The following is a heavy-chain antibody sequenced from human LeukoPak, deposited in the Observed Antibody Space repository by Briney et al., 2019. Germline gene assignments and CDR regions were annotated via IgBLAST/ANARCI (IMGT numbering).Heavy chain of an antibody. CDR1: GFTFSSHD. Sequence: GGSLRLSRAASGFTFSSHDMHWVRQPPGKGLEWVSVIGTAGNTYYADSVKGRFTISRENARNSLLLQMDNLRAEDTAVYYCARSKSYSSGWTDFDWWGQGTLVTVSS. J-gene: IGHJ4*02. CDR3: ARSKSYSSGWTDFDW. CDR2: IGTAGNT. D-gene: IGHD6-19*01. V-gene: IGHV3-13*01.